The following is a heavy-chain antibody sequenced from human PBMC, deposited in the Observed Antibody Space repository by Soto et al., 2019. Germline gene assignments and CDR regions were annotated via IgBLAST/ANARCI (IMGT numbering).Heavy chain of an antibody. Sequence: QVQLQESGPRLVKPSGSLSLTCGVSGGTVASRHWWSWVRQSPGGGLEWIGNVYHTGDTNFNPSPQSRVTISVDKSNNQFSLRLNSLTAADTAVYFCARERVTAGGNNYFDPWGPGTLVTVSS. V-gene: IGHV4-4*02. CDR1: GGTVASRHW. CDR2: VYHTGDT. J-gene: IGHJ5*02. D-gene: IGHD2-21*02. CDR3: ARERVTAGGNNYFDP.